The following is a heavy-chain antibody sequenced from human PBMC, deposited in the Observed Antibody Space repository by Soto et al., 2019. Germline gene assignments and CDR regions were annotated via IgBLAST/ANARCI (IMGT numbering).Heavy chain of an antibody. CDR2: IYHSGST. Sequence: SETLSLTCTVSGDSISSFYWSWIRQPPGKGLEWIGYIYHSGSTYYNPSLKSRVTISVDRSKNQFSLKLSSVTAADTAVYYCARVPDVWGQGTTVTVSS. J-gene: IGHJ6*02. V-gene: IGHV4-59*12. CDR1: GDSISSFY. CDR3: ARVPDV.